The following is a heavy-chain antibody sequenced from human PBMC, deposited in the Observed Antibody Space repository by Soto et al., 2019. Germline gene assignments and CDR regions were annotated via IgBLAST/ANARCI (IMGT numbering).Heavy chain of an antibody. CDR3: AREGVDTAMVVNYYYYGMDV. V-gene: IGHV1-69*01. J-gene: IGHJ6*02. CDR1: GGTFSSYA. Sequence: QVQLVQSGAEVKKPGSSVKVSCKASGGTFSSYAISWVRQAPGQGLEWMGGIIPIFGTANYAQKFQGRVTITADESTSTAYMELSSLRPEDTAVYYCAREGVDTAMVVNYYYYGMDVWGQGTTVTVSS. CDR2: IIPIFGTA. D-gene: IGHD5-18*01.